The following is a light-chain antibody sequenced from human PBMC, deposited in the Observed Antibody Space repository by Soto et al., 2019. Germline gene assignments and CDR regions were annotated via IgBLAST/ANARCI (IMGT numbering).Light chain of an antibody. CDR3: SSYAGSNNYV. CDR2: GVT. J-gene: IGLJ1*01. CDR1: SSDVGGYNY. V-gene: IGLV2-8*01. Sequence: QSALTQPPSASGSPGQSVTISCTGTSSDVGGYNYVSWYQLHPGKAPKLMIYGVTKRPSGVPDRFSGSKSGNTASLTVSGLQAEDEAAYYRSSYAGSNNYVFGTGTKVTVL.